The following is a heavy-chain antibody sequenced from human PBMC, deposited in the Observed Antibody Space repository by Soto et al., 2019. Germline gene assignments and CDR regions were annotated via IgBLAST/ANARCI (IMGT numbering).Heavy chain of an antibody. CDR3: ARAIRDSGSYSTWYFDY. Sequence: PGGSLRLSCAASGFTFSSYAMHWVRQAPGKGLEWVAVIWYDGSNKYYADSVKGRFTISRDNSKNTLYLQMNSLRAEDTAVYYCARAIRDSGSYSTWYFDYWGQGTLVTVSS. CDR2: IWYDGSNK. V-gene: IGHV3-33*08. D-gene: IGHD3-10*01. J-gene: IGHJ4*02. CDR1: GFTFSSYA.